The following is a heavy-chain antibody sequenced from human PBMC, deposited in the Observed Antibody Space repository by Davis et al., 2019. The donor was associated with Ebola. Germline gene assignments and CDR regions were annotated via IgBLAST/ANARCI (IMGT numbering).Heavy chain of an antibody. D-gene: IGHD2-2*01. V-gene: IGHV3-23*01. CDR1: GFTFSSYA. CDR2: ISGSGGST. Sequence: PGGSLRLSCAASGFTFSSYAMSWVRQAPGKGLEWVSAISGSGGSTYYADSVKGRFTISRDNSKNTLYLQMNSLRAEDTAVYYCAKDLPQVVPAATRRAEYFQHWGQGTLVTVSS. CDR3: AKDLPQVVPAATRRAEYFQH. J-gene: IGHJ1*01.